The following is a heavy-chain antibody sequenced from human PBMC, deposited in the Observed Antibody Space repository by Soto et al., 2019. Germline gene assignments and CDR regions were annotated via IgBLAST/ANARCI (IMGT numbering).Heavy chain of an antibody. V-gene: IGHV4-59*01. J-gene: IGHJ5*02. CDR2: IYYSGST. CDR3: ARDRTYYDSSGYHWFDP. Sequence: SETLSLTCTVSGGSISSYYWSWIRQPPGKGLEWIGYIYYSGSTNYNPSLKSRVTISVDTSKNQFSLKLSSVTAADTAVYYCARDRTYYDSSGYHWFDPWGQGTLVTVSS. CDR1: GGSISSYY. D-gene: IGHD3-22*01.